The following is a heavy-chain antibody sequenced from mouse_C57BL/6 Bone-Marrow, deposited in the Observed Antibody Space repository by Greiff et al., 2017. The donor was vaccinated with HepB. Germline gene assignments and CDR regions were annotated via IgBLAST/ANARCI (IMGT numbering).Heavy chain of an antibody. V-gene: IGHV3-6*01. CDR1: GYSITSGYY. Sequence: EVKLQESGPGLVKPSQSLSLTCSVTGYSITSGYYWNWIRQFPGNKLEWMGYISYDGSNNYNPSLKNRISITRDTSKNQFFLKLNSVTTEDTATYYCAREIGITTVVAHWYFDVWGTGTTVTVAS. CDR2: ISYDGSN. J-gene: IGHJ1*03. D-gene: IGHD1-1*01. CDR3: AREIGITTVVAHWYFDV.